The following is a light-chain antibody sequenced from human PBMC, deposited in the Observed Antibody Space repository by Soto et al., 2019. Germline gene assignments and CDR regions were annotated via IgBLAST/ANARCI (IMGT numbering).Light chain of an antibody. Sequence: DIQLTQSPPFLSASVGDRVTITCRASQGISSYLAWYQQKPGKAPELLIYAASTLQSGVPSRFSGSGSGTEFTLTISSLQPEDFATYYYQQVYSYPFTFGQGTRLDIK. CDR1: QGISSY. CDR2: AAS. CDR3: QQVYSYPFT. V-gene: IGKV1-9*01. J-gene: IGKJ5*01.